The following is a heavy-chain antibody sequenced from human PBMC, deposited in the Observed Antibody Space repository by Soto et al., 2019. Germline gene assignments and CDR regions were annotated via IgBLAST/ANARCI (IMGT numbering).Heavy chain of an antibody. CDR3: ARGHLRGVAVARDY. CDR1: GYTFASHG. Sequence: SLKVSSKAFGYTFASHGLSWWRLAPGQGLEGMGWISGINGNTDYEQKFPVRVTLTTDTSTSTPYMELRSPRSDDTAVYYCARGHLRGVAVARDYWGQGTLVTVSS. D-gene: IGHD6-19*01. J-gene: IGHJ4*02. CDR2: ISGINGNT. V-gene: IGHV1-18*01.